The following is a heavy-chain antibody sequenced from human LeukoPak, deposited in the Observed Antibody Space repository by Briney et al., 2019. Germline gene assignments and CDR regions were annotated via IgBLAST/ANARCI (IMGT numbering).Heavy chain of an antibody. D-gene: IGHD3-10*01. J-gene: IGHJ4*02. CDR1: GFTVSSNY. Sequence: PGGSLRLSCAASGFTVSSNYMSEVRQAPGKGLEWVSVIYSGGSTYHADSVKGRFTISRDNSKNTLYLQMNSLRAEDTAVYYCARSKGAGYYYGSGSPPRFDYWGQGTLVTVSS. CDR3: ARSKGAGYYYGSGSPPRFDY. CDR2: IYSGGST. V-gene: IGHV3-53*01.